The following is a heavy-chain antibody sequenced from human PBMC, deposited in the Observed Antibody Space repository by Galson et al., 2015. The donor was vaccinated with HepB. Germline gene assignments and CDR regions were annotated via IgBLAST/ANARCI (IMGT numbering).Heavy chain of an antibody. CDR1: GFTFDDYA. D-gene: IGHD3-3*01. V-gene: IGHV3-9*01. CDR3: VKDTSYDFWTRREDMDV. Sequence: SLRLSCAASGFTFDDYAMHWVRQGPGKGLEWVSGISWNSGSIGYADSVKGRFTISRDNAKKSLYLQMNSLRAEDTALYYCVKDTSYDFWTRREDMDVWGKGTTVTVSS. CDR2: ISWNSGSI. J-gene: IGHJ6*03.